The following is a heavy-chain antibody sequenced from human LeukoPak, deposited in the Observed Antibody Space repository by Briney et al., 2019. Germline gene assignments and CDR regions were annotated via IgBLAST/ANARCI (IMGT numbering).Heavy chain of an antibody. CDR1: GGTFSSYA. V-gene: IGHV1-69*13. D-gene: IGHD3-22*01. Sequence: GASVKVSCKASGGTFSSYAISWVRQAPGQGLEWMGGIIPIFGTANYAQKFQGRVTITADESTSTAYMELSSLRSEDTAVYYCAREGSSGYPQAYYFDYWGQGTLVTVSS. J-gene: IGHJ4*02. CDR2: IIPIFGTA. CDR3: AREGSSGYPQAYYFDY.